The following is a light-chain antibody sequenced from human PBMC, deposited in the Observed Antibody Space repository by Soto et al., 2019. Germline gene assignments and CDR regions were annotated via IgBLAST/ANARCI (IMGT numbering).Light chain of an antibody. J-gene: IGLJ3*02. V-gene: IGLV1-40*01. CDR1: SSNIGAGYD. Sequence: QSVLTQPPSVSXAPGQRVTISCTGSSSNIGAGYDVHWYQQLPGTAPKLLIYGNSNRPSGVPDRFSGSKSGTSASLAITGLRAEDEADYYCQSYDSSLSGWVFGGGTKVTVL. CDR3: QSYDSSLSGWV. CDR2: GNS.